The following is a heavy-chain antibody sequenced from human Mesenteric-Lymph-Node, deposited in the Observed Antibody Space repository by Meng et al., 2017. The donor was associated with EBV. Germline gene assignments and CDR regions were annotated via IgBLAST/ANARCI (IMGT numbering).Heavy chain of an antibody. J-gene: IGHJ5*02. CDR2: INHRGIT. D-gene: IGHD2-21*02. Sequence: QGQLQQWGAGLLKPSAPLSPACAVYGGSFSDDSWSWIRQPPGKGLEWIGEINHRGITNHNPSLKSRVTISVDTSKNQFSLNLTSVTAADTAVYYCARDGAVTDPPNWFDAWGQGTLVTASS. CDR1: GGSFSDDS. CDR3: ARDGAVTDPPNWFDA. V-gene: IGHV4-34*02.